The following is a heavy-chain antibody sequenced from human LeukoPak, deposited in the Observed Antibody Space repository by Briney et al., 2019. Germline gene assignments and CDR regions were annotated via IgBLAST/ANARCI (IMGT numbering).Heavy chain of an antibody. D-gene: IGHD5-12*01. CDR3: ASQATKPRYYFDY. Sequence: PSETLSLTCAVYGGSFSGYYWSWIRQPPGKGLEWIGEINHSGSTNYNPSLKSRVTISVDTSKNQFSLKLSSVTAADTAVYYCASQATKPRYYFDYWGQGTLVTVSS. CDR1: GGSFSGYY. V-gene: IGHV4-34*01. J-gene: IGHJ4*02. CDR2: INHSGST.